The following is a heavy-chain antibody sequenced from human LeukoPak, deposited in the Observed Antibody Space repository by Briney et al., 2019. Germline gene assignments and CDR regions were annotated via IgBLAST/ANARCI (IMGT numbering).Heavy chain of an antibody. CDR2: INAGNGNT. CDR1: GYTFTSYA. CDR3: ARAPLYCSGGSCYSGNWFDP. J-gene: IGHJ5*02. Sequence: ASVKVSCKASGYTFTSYAMHWVRQAPGQRLEWMGWINAGNGNTKYSQEFQGRVTITRDTSASTAYMELSSLRSEDMAVYYCARAPLYCSGGSCYSGNWFDPWGQGTLVTVSS. V-gene: IGHV1-3*03. D-gene: IGHD2-15*01.